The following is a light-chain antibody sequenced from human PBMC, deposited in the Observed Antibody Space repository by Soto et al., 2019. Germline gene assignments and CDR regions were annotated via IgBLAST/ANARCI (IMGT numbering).Light chain of an antibody. Sequence: QSALTQPASVSGSPGQSITISCTGTSSDVGSYNLVSWYQQHPGKAPKLMIYEGSKRPSGVSNRFSGSKSGNTASLTISGLPAEDEADYYCCSYAGSSTNYVFGTGTKLTVL. CDR2: EGS. J-gene: IGLJ1*01. CDR1: SSDVGSYNL. CDR3: CSYAGSSTNYV. V-gene: IGLV2-23*01.